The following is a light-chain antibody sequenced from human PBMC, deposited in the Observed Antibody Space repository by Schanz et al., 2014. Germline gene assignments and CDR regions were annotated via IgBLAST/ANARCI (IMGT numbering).Light chain of an antibody. CDR1: SSDVGGYNF. CDR3: GSYAGNINWV. CDR2: EVS. J-gene: IGLJ3*02. Sequence: QSVLTQPPSASGSPGQSVTISCTGTSSDVGGYNFVSWYQQHPGKAPKLMIYEVSNRPSGVPDRFSGSKSGNTASLTVSGLQAEDEADYYCGSYAGNINWVFGGGTKLTVL. V-gene: IGLV2-8*01.